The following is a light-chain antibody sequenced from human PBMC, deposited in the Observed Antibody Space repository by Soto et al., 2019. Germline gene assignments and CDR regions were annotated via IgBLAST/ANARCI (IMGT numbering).Light chain of an antibody. J-gene: IGKJ2*01. Sequence: EIVMTPSPATLSVSPGERATLSCRASQRVSSNLACYQQKPGQAPRLLIYVASTRATGIPARFSGSGSGTEFTLTISSLQSEDFAVYYCQQYNNWPPPYTFGQGTTLEIK. V-gene: IGKV3-15*01. CDR1: QRVSSN. CDR3: QQYNNWPPPYT. CDR2: VAS.